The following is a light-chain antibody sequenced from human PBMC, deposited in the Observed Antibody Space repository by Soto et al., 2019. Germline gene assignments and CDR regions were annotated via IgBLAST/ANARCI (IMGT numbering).Light chain of an antibody. J-gene: IGKJ1*01. CDR1: QGISSW. CDR3: QQTSSFPRT. CDR2: AAS. V-gene: IGKV1-12*01. Sequence: DIQMTQLPSSVSAYVGDRVTITCRASQGISSWLVWYQQKPGKAPKLLIHAASSLQSGVPSRFSGSGSGTDFTLTINNLEPEDFAIYFCQQTSSFPRTFGQGTKVDIK.